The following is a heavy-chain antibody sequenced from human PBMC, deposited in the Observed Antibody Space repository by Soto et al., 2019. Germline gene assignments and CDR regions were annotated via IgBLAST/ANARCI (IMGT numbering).Heavy chain of an antibody. J-gene: IGHJ4*02. CDR3: TRVEERSFPFGY. V-gene: IGHV3-74*01. CDR2: ISADGSST. Sequence: XGSLRLSCAASGFTFRTSWMYWVRQAPGKGLVWVSRISADGSSTTYAAAVKGRFTISRDNAKNTLYLEMNSLRAEDTAVYYCTRVEERSFPFGYWGQGTLVTVSS. D-gene: IGHD3-16*02. CDR1: GFTFRTSW.